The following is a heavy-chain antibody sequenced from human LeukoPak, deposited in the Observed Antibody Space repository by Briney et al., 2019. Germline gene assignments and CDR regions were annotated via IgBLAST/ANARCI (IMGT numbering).Heavy chain of an antibody. J-gene: IGHJ4*02. V-gene: IGHV3-23*01. D-gene: IGHD6-13*01. CDR1: GFTFSSYA. Sequence: PGGSLRLSCAASGFTFSSYAMSWVRQAPGKGLEWVSAISGSGGSTYYADPVKGRFTISRDNSKNTLYLQMNSLRAEDTAVYYRAKGYSSWYTSRSDYWGQGTLVTVSS. CDR3: AKGYSSWYTSRSDY. CDR2: ISGSGGST.